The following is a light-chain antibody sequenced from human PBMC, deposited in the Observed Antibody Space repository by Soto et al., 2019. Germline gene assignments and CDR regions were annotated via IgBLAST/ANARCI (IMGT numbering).Light chain of an antibody. J-gene: IGKJ1*01. CDR1: QDIYTY. V-gene: IGKV1-27*01. Sequence: LQMTQSPSSLSASVGDRVTITCRASQDIYTYLAWYQHRPGKAPELLIYGASTLQAGVPSRFSGGGSGTHFVLTISSLQPEDVATYYCQHYNKAPWTFGQGTKV. CDR2: GAS. CDR3: QHYNKAPWT.